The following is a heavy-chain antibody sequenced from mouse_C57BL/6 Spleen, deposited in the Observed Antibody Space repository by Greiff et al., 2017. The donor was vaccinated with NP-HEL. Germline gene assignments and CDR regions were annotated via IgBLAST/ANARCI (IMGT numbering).Heavy chain of an antibody. Sequence: VQLQQSGAELVKPGASVKISCKASGYAFSSYWMNWVKQRPGKGLEWIGQIYPGDGDTNYNGKFKGKATLTADKSSSTAYMQLSSLTSEDSAVYFCARRGLLGYYYAMDYWGQGTSVTVSS. CDR3: ARRGLLGYYYAMDY. CDR1: GYAFSSYW. D-gene: IGHD2-3*01. V-gene: IGHV1-80*01. J-gene: IGHJ4*01. CDR2: IYPGDGDT.